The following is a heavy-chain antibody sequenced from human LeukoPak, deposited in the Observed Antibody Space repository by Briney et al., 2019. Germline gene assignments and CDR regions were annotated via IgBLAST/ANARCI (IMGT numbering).Heavy chain of an antibody. V-gene: IGHV1-3*01. CDR1: GYTFTSYY. D-gene: IGHD3-10*01. J-gene: IGHJ5*02. Sequence: ASVKVSCKASGYTFTSYYMHWVRQAPGQRLEWMGWINAGNGNTKYSQKFQGRVTITRDTSASTAYMELSSLRSEDTAVYYCARDRFTMVRGANWFDPWGQGTLVTVSS. CDR3: ARDRFTMVRGANWFDP. CDR2: INAGNGNT.